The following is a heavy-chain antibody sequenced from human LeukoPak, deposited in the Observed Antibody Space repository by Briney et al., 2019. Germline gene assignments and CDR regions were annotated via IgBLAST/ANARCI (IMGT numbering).Heavy chain of an antibody. CDR2: IWYDGSNK. CDR1: GFTFSSYG. V-gene: IGHV3-33*01. Sequence: GRSLRLSCAASGFTFSSYGMHWVRQAPGKGLEWVAVIWYDGSNKYYADSVKGRFTISRDNSKNTLYLQMNSLRAEDTAVYYCARDSGYGSGPFDYWGQGTLVTVSS. D-gene: IGHD3-10*01. J-gene: IGHJ4*02. CDR3: ARDSGYGSGPFDY.